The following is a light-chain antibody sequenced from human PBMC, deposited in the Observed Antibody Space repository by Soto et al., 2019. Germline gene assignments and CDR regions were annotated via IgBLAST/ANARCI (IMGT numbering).Light chain of an antibody. CDR2: DAS. CDR3: QQYNSYPYT. V-gene: IGKV1-5*01. J-gene: IGKJ2*01. Sequence: DFQMSQSPSTLSAYIGDRVPITCRASQSISSWLAWYQQKPGKAPKLLIYDASSLDSRVPSRFSGSGSGTEFTLTISSLQPDDFATYYCQQYNSYPYTFGQGTKVDIK. CDR1: QSISSW.